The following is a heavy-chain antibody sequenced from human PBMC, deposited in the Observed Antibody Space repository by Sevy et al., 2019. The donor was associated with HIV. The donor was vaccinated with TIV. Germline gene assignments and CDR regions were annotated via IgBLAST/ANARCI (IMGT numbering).Heavy chain of an antibody. Sequence: GGSLRLSCAASGFTFSSYGMHWVRQAPGKGLEWVAVIWYDGSNKYYADSVKGRFTISRDNSKNTLYLQMNSLRAEDTAVYYCARAGRLGYPYGMDVWGQGTTVTVSS. CDR1: GFTFSSYG. J-gene: IGHJ6*02. CDR3: ARAGRLGYPYGMDV. V-gene: IGHV3-33*01. D-gene: IGHD2-15*01. CDR2: IWYDGSNK.